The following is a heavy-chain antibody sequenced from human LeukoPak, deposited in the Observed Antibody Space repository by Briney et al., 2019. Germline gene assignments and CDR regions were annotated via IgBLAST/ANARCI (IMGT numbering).Heavy chain of an antibody. D-gene: IGHD4-17*01. Sequence: GGSLRLSCAASGFTFSTYWMHWVRQAPGKGLVWVSRINSGGSSTSHADSVKGRFTISRDNAKNTLYLQMNSLRAEDTAVYYCARGGDYPFDYWGQGTLVTVSS. J-gene: IGHJ4*02. CDR1: GFTFSTYW. CDR3: ARGGDYPFDY. V-gene: IGHV3-74*01. CDR2: INSGGSST.